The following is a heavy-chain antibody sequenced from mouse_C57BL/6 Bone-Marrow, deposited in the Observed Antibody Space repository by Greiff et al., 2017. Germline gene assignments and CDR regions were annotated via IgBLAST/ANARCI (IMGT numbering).Heavy chain of an antibody. V-gene: IGHV1-64*01. J-gene: IGHJ1*03. Sequence: QVQLQQPGAELVKPGASVKLSCKASGYTFTSYWMHWVKQRPGQGLEWIGMIHPNSGSTNYNEKFKSKATLTVDKSSSTAYMQLSSLTSEDSSVYYCARLLLCYWYFDVWGTGTTVTVSS. CDR1: GYTFTSYW. CDR2: IHPNSGST. D-gene: IGHD2-1*01. CDR3: ARLLLCYWYFDV.